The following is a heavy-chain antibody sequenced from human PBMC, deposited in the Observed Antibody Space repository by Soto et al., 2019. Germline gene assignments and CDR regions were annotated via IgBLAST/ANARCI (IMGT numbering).Heavy chain of an antibody. V-gene: IGHV4-59*08. Sequence: SETLSLTCTVSGGSISSYYWSWIRQPPGKGLEWIGYIYYSGSTNYNPSLKSRVTISVDTSKNQFSLKLSSVTAADTAVYYCARHSGVRGVTKVFDYWGQGTLVTVSS. CDR3: ARHSGVRGVTKVFDY. CDR2: IYYSGST. CDR1: GGSISSYY. D-gene: IGHD3-10*01. J-gene: IGHJ4*02.